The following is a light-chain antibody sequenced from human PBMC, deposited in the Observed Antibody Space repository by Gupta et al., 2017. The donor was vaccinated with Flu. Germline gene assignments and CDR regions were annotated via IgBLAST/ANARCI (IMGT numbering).Light chain of an antibody. CDR2: EVS. CDR1: SSDVGGYNY. Sequence: QSALTQSASVSGSPGQSITISCTATSSDVGGYNYVSWYQQHPGKAPKPMIYEVSNRPSGVSNRFSGSKSGNTASLTISGLQAEDEADYYYSSYTSSSSPYVFGTGTKVTVL. J-gene: IGLJ1*01. V-gene: IGLV2-14*01. CDR3: SSYTSSSSPYV.